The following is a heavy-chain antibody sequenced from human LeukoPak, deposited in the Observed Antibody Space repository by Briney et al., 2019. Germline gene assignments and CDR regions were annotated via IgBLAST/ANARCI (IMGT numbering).Heavy chain of an antibody. CDR1: GFTFSSYA. CDR3: ARGTAGYHSSYFDY. V-gene: IGHV3-74*01. CDR2: INSDGSAT. J-gene: IGHJ4*02. Sequence: GSLRLSCAASGFTFSSYAMHWVRQAPGKGLVWVSRINSDGSATAYADSVKGRFTISRDNAENTLYLQMNSLRAEDTAVYYCARGTAGYHSSYFDYWGQGTLVTVSS. D-gene: IGHD3-16*02.